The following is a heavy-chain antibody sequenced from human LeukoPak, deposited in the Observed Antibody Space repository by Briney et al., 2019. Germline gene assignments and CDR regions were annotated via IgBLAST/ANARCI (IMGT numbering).Heavy chain of an antibody. CDR3: AREGHYYGSGSYPF. CDR2: MNPNSGNT. Sequence: GASVKVSCKASGYTFTSYGISWVRQAPGQGLEWMGWMNPNSGNTGYAQKFQGRVTITRNTSISTAYMELSSLRSEDTAVYYCAREGHYYGSGSYPFWGQGTLVTVSS. V-gene: IGHV1-8*03. CDR1: GYTFTSYG. J-gene: IGHJ4*02. D-gene: IGHD3-10*01.